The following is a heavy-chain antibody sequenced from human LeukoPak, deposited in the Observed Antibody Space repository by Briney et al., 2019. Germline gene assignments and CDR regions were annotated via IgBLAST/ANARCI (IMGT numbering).Heavy chain of an antibody. Sequence: SETLSLTCTVSGASISSFYWSWIRQPAGKKLEWIGRIYPSGSTNYNPSLKSRVTMSIDTSVNQFSLRLSSVTAADTAVYYCARDNTWGSYRHLDYWGQGTLVTVSS. J-gene: IGHJ4*02. V-gene: IGHV4-4*07. CDR3: ARDNTWGSYRHLDY. CDR1: GASISSFY. CDR2: IYPSGST. D-gene: IGHD3-16*02.